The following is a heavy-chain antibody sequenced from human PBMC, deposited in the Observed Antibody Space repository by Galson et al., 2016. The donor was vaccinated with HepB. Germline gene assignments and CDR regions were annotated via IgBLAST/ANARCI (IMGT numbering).Heavy chain of an antibody. CDR1: GYTFSNYG. D-gene: IGHD3-3*01. J-gene: IGHJ4*02. Sequence: SVKVSCKASGYTFSNYGITWVRQAPGQGLEWMGWISAYNGNTVYAQRLQGRVTMTTDTSTSTAYMELRSLRSDDTAVYYCARDLENYDFWSGYYKCLDYWGQGTLVTVSS. CDR3: ARDLENYDFWSGYYKCLDY. CDR2: ISAYNGNT. V-gene: IGHV1-18*01.